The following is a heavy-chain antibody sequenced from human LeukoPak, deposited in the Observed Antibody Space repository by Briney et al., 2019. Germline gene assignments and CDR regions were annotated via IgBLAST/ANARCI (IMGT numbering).Heavy chain of an antibody. CDR1: GYSISSGYY. D-gene: IGHD1-26*01. CDR3: AITSGSYPLFDY. V-gene: IGHV4-38-2*01. J-gene: IGHJ4*02. Sequence: KPSETLSLTCAVSGYSISSGYYWGWIRQPPGKGLEWIGSIYHSGSTYYNPSLKSRVTISVDTSKNQFSLKLSSVTAADTAVYYCAITSGSYPLFDYWGQGTLVTVSS. CDR2: IYHSGST.